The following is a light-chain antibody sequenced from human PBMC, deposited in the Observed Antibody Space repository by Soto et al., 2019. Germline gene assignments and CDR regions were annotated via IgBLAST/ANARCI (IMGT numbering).Light chain of an antibody. CDR1: SSDVGSYNL. CDR2: EVS. V-gene: IGLV2-23*02. CDR3: CSYACSKGYV. J-gene: IGLJ1*01. Sequence: QSALTQPASVSGSPGQSITISCTATSSDVGSYNLVSWYQQHPGKAPKLMIYEVSKRPSGVSNRFSGSKSGNTASLTISGLQAEDEADYYCCSYACSKGYVFGTGTKLTVL.